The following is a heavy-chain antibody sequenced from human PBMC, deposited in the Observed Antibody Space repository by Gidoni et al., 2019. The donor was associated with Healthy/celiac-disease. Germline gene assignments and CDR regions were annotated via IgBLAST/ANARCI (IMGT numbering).Heavy chain of an antibody. D-gene: IGHD3-10*01. V-gene: IGHV3-30*18. J-gene: IGHJ6*02. CDR1: GFTFISYG. CDR2: ISYDGSNK. Sequence: QVQLVESGGGVVQPGRSLRLSCAAPGFTFISYGMPWVRQAPGKGLEWVAVISYDGSNKYYADSVKGRFTISRDNSKNTLYLQMNSLRAEDTAVYYCAKVEAVDLLWFGEFNYYYYGMDVWGQGTTVTVSS. CDR3: AKVEAVDLLWFGEFNYYYYGMDV.